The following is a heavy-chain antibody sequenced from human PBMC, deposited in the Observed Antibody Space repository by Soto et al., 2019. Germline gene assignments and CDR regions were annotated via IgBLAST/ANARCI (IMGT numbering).Heavy chain of an antibody. V-gene: IGHV4-59*01. Sequence: SETRSLTCTVSGGSISSYYWSWIRQPPGKGLEWIGYIYYSGSTNYNPSLKSRVTISVDTSKNQFSLKLSSVTAADTAVYYCARVPDTAMVLFDYWGQGTLVTVSS. CDR2: IYYSGST. J-gene: IGHJ4*02. CDR1: GGSISSYY. CDR3: ARVPDTAMVLFDY. D-gene: IGHD5-18*01.